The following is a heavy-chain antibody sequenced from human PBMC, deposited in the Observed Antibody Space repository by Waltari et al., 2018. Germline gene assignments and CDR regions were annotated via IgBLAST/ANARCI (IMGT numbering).Heavy chain of an antibody. CDR3: ARADVSTGGKYYFDF. D-gene: IGHD3-16*01. Sequence: EVQLVETGGGLIQPGGSLRLSWAASDSLVSPSCMPGVRQSPGKGRALFSTLYPAAFTYYADSVKGRFTISRDSSKHTLYLQMSSVRAEDTAVYYCARADVSTGGKYYFDFWGQGTLVSVSS. CDR2: LYPAAFT. J-gene: IGHJ4*02. CDR1: DSLVSPSC. V-gene: IGHV3-53*02.